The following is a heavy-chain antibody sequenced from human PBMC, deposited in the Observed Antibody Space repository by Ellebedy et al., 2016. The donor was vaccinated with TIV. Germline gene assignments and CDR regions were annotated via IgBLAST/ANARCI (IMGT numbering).Heavy chain of an antibody. Sequence: PGGSLRLSCAASGFTFSSYAMSWVRQSPGKGLEWVSVIYSGGSTYYADSVKGRFTISRDNSKNTLYLQMSSVRAEDTAVYYCARGGVVYSYAAADYWGQGTLVTVSS. CDR2: IYSGGST. CDR3: ARGGVVYSYAAADY. J-gene: IGHJ4*02. CDR1: GFTFSSYA. V-gene: IGHV3-66*01. D-gene: IGHD5-18*01.